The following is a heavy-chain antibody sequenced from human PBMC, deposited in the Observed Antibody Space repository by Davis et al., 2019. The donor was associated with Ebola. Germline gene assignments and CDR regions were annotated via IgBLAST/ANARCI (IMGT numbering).Heavy chain of an antibody. CDR1: GGSISNNFYN. Sequence: GSLRLSCSVSGGSISNNFYNWGWIRQPPGKGLEWIASIFYTGITYFNPSLKSRVTMSVDTSKNQFSLRLTSVTAADTAVYYCARLTITSAPDIVDYWGQGSLVLVSP. J-gene: IGHJ4*02. CDR2: IFYTGIT. D-gene: IGHD1-14*01. CDR3: ARLTITSAPDIVDY. V-gene: IGHV4-39*01.